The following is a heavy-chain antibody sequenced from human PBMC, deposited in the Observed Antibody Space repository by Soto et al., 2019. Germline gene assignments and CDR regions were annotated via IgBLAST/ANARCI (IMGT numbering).Heavy chain of an antibody. Sequence: QITLKESGPTLVKPTQTLTLTCTFSGFSLSTTRVGVVWIRQPPGKALEWLALIYWDDDKRYSPSLKSRLTIAKDNAKSQVVLKITNMDPLDTARYFGAHWPGYASSGVRDAFYIWGQGTMVTVSS. J-gene: IGHJ3*02. V-gene: IGHV2-5*02. CDR3: AHWPGYASSGVRDAFYI. CDR1: GFSLSTTRVG. D-gene: IGHD2-8*01. CDR2: IYWDDDK.